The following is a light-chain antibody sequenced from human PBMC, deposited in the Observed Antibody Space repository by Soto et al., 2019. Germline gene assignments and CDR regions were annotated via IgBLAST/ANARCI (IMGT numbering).Light chain of an antibody. CDR2: EVS. CDR1: SSDVGGYNY. Sequence: QSALTQPASVSGSPGQSITISCTGTSSDVGGYNYVSWYQQHPGKAPKLMIYEVSYRPSGVSNRFSGSKSGNTASLTISGLRAEDEADYYCCSYTSSNTWVFGGGTKLTVL. V-gene: IGLV2-14*01. J-gene: IGLJ3*02. CDR3: CSYTSSNTWV.